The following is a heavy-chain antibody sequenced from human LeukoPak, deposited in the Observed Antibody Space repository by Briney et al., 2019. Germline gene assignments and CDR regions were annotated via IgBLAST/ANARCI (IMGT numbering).Heavy chain of an antibody. CDR1: GGSISSYY. Sequence: PSETLSLTCTVSGGSISSYYSSWIRQPPGKGLERIGYIYYSGSTNYNPSLKSRVTISVDTSKNQFSLKLSSVTAADTAVYYCARVRGGSGWYDAFDIWGQGTMVTVSS. CDR2: IYYSGST. V-gene: IGHV4-59*01. CDR3: ARVRGGSGWYDAFDI. J-gene: IGHJ3*02. D-gene: IGHD6-19*01.